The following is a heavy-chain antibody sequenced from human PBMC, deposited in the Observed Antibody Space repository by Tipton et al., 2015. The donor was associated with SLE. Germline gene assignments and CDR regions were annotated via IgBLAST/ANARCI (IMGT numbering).Heavy chain of an antibody. CDR2: IYYSGST. CDR3: ARGSRYYAFDL. V-gene: IGHV4-39*07. Sequence: TLSLTCAVYGGSISSSSYYWGWIRQPPGKGLEWIGSIYYSGSTYYNPSLKSRVTISVDTSKNQFSLRLSSVTAADTAVYYCARGSRYYAFDLWGRGTLVTVSS. J-gene: IGHJ2*01. CDR1: GGSISSSSYY. D-gene: IGHD3-10*01.